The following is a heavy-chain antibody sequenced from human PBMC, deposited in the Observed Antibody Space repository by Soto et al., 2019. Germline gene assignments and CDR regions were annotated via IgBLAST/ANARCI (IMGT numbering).Heavy chain of an antibody. CDR1: GYTLTAYF. J-gene: IGHJ4*01. CDR3: ARGNPTAAGPCIDH. D-gene: IGHD6-13*01. CDR2: INPNSRDT. Sequence: SVKVSCKTSGYTLTAYFIHWVRQAPGQGLEWMGWINPNSRDTNNAQKFQGRVTMTTDTSTRTAYMELSRLRSDDTAVYYCARGNPTAAGPCIDHWGHGTLVTASS. V-gene: IGHV1-2*02.